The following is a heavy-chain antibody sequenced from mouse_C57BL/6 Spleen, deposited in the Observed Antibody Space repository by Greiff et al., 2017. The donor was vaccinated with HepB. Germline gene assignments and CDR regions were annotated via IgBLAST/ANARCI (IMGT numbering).Heavy chain of an antibody. CDR2: IDPSDSYT. CDR3: ARRDYYGSLYWYFDV. V-gene: IGHV1-69*01. D-gene: IGHD1-1*01. J-gene: IGHJ1*03. CDR1: GYTFTSYW. Sequence: QVKLQQPGAELVMPGASVKLSCKASGYTFTSYWMHWVKQRPGQGLEWIGEIDPSDSYTNYNQKFKGKSTLTVDKSSSTAYMQLSSLTSEDSAVYYCARRDYYGSLYWYFDVWGTGTTVTVSS.